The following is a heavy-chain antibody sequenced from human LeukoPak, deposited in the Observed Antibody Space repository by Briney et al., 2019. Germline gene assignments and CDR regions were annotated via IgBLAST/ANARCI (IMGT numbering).Heavy chain of an antibody. CDR3: ARCGFRRGYPDY. J-gene: IGHJ4*02. CDR1: GGSISSSSYY. V-gene: IGHV4-39*07. D-gene: IGHD3-22*01. CDR2: IYYSGST. Sequence: SETLSLTCTVSGGSISSSSYYWGWIRQPPGKGLEWIGSIYYSGSTYYNPSLKSRVTISVDTSKNQFSLKLSSVTAADTAVYCCARCGFRRGYPDYWGQGTLVTVSS.